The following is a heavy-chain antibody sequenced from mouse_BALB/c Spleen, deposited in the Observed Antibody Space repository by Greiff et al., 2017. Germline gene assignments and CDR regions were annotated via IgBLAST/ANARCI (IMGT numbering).Heavy chain of an antibody. J-gene: IGHJ4*01. CDR1: GFTFSSYA. Sequence: DVHLVESGGGLVKPGGSLKLYCAASGFTFSSYAMSWVRQTPEKRLEWVATISSGGSYTYYPDSVKGRFTISRDNAKNTLYLQMSSLRSEDTAMYYCARHGYWGAMDYWGQGTSVTVSS. CDR3: ARHGYWGAMDY. V-gene: IGHV5-9-3*01. CDR2: ISSGGSYT. D-gene: IGHD2-3*01.